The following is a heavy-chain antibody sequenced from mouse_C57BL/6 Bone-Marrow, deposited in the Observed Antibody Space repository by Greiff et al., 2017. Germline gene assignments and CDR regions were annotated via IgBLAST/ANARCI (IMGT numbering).Heavy chain of an antibody. J-gene: IGHJ3*01. V-gene: IGHV1-20*01. CDR3: AREGDCDGYLAY. CDR2: INPYNGDT. CDR1: GYSFTGYF. Sequence: EVQLQESGPELVKPGDSVKISCKASGYSFTGYFMNWVMQRHGKSLAWIGHINPYNGDTFYTQKFKGMATLTVDKSSSTAHMELLSLTSEDSAVYYYAREGDCDGYLAYWGQGTLVTVSA. D-gene: IGHD2-3*01.